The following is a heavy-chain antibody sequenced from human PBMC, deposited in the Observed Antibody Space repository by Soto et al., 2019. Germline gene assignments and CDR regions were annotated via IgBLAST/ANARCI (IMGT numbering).Heavy chain of an antibody. CDR1: GFTFSSYA. CDR2: ISGSGGST. V-gene: IGHV3-23*01. CDR3: ATTAGTYYYYGMDV. J-gene: IGHJ6*02. D-gene: IGHD6-13*01. Sequence: EVQLLESGGGLVQPGGSLRLSCAASGFTFSSYAMSWVRQAPGKGLEWVSAISGSGGSTYYADSVKGRFTISRDNSKNTMNLQMNSLRAEDTAVYYCATTAGTYYYYGMDVWGQGTTVTVSS.